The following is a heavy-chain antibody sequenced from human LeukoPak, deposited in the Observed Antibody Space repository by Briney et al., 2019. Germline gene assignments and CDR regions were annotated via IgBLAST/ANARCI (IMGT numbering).Heavy chain of an antibody. CDR3: AKDPRLRWSSGAFDI. D-gene: IGHD4-23*01. CDR1: GFTFSSYA. CDR2: ISYDGSNK. Sequence: GGSLRLSCAASGFTFSSYAMHWVRQAPGKGLEWVAVISYDGSNKYYADSVKGRFTISRDNSKNTLYLQMNSLRAEDTAVYYCAKDPRLRWSSGAFDIWGQGTMVTVSS. V-gene: IGHV3-30*04. J-gene: IGHJ3*02.